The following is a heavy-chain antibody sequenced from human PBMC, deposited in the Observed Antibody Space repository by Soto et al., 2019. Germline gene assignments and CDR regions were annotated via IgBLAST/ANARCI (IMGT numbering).Heavy chain of an antibody. V-gene: IGHV1-69*13. CDR1: AGTFRSYV. CDR3: ANSTYYYDSSGSWFDP. J-gene: IGHJ5*02. CDR2: IITTFATE. Sequence: SVKVSCKACAGTFRSYVISWVRQAPGQGLEWMGGIITTFATEKYAQKLKGRLKITAAESTSTAYMELSSLRSEHKAVYNCANSTYYYDSSGSWFDPW. D-gene: IGHD3-22*01.